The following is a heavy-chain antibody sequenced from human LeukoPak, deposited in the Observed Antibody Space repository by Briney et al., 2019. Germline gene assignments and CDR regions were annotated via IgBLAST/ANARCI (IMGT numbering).Heavy chain of an antibody. CDR2: ISGSGGST. V-gene: IGHV3-23*01. D-gene: IGHD2-8*02. Sequence: PGGSLRLSCAASGFTFSSYAMSWVRQAPGKGLEWVSAISGSGGSTYYADSVKGRFTISRDNSKNTLYLQMNSLRAEHTAVYYCAKDARWGTGGRRVRSGYNPFGYWGQGTLVTVSS. J-gene: IGHJ4*02. CDR1: GFTFSSYA. CDR3: AKDARWGTGGRRVRSGYNPFGY.